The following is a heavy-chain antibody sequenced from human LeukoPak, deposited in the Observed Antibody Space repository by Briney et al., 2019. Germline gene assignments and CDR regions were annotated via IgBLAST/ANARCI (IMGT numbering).Heavy chain of an antibody. D-gene: IGHD2-2*01. CDR1: GFNFNTYG. CDR3: ARGADCSSTSCYPFDY. Sequence: PGRSLRLACAASGFNFNTYGMHWVRQAPGKGLEWVAVIWYDGSNKYYADSVKGRFTISRDNSKNTQYLQMNSLRAEDTAVYYCARGADCSSTSCYPFDYWGQGTLVTVSS. J-gene: IGHJ4*02. V-gene: IGHV3-33*01. CDR2: IWYDGSNK.